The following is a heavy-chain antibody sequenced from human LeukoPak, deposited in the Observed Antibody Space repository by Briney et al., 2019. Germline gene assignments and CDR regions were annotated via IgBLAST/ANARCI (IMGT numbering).Heavy chain of an antibody. CDR2: ISYDGNNK. J-gene: IGHJ2*01. D-gene: IGHD6-13*01. V-gene: IGHV3-30*18. CDR3: AKDGAAEQQLSGYFDL. Sequence: QAGGSLRLSCAASGFTFSSYGMHWVRQAPGKGLEWVAVISYDGNNKYYADSVKGRFTVSRDNSKNTLYLQLNSLRAEDTAVYYCAKDGAAEQQLSGYFDLWGRGTLVTVSS. CDR1: GFTFSSYG.